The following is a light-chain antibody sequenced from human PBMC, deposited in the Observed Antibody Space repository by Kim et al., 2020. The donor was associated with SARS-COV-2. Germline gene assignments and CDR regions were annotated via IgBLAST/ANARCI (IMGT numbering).Light chain of an antibody. V-gene: IGLV3-21*04. J-gene: IGLJ3*02. CDR3: QVWDNSGDHWV. Sequence: PVEPASITCVCTNIVCERVLWYQQTPGLAPVLVIYYNRARPSGIPERFSGSNSGNTATLTISWVEAGDEADYYCQVWDNSGDHWVFGGGTKVTVL. CDR2: YNR. CDR1: NIVCER.